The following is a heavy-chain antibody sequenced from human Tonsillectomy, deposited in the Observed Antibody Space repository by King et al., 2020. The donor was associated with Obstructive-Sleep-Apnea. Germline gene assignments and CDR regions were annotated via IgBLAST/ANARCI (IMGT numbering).Heavy chain of an antibody. CDR2: IRGRGVGT. Sequence: VQLVESGGGLVQPGGSLRLSCAASGFTFSSYAMSWVRQAPGKGLEWVSAIRGRGVGTYYADSLKGRFTISRDNSKKTLYLQMNSLRAEDTAVYYCAKVVEMATIGDYFDYWGQGTLVTVSS. V-gene: IGHV3-23*04. CDR1: GFTFSSYA. CDR3: AKVVEMATIGDYFDY. D-gene: IGHD5-24*01. J-gene: IGHJ4*02.